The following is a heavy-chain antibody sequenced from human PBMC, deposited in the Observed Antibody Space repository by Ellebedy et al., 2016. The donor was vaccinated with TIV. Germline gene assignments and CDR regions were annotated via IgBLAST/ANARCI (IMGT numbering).Heavy chain of an antibody. D-gene: IGHD5-18*01. V-gene: IGHV3-23*01. CDR3: AKDPANTPMLSGDGFDI. CDR1: GFTFTNYA. Sequence: GGSLRLXXAASGFTFTNYAMTWVRQAPGKGLEWVSTTSGSGVTTNYADSVKGRFTSSRDNFKNTLYLQMNSLRAEDTAVYYCAKDPANTPMLSGDGFDIWGQGTMVTVSS. CDR2: TSGSGVTT. J-gene: IGHJ3*02.